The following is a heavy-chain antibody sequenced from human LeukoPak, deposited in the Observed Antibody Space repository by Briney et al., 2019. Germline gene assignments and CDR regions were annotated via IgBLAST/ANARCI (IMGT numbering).Heavy chain of an antibody. CDR1: GGSISSYY. Sequence: SETLSLTCTVSGGSISSYYWSWIRQPPGKGLEWIGYIYTSGSTNYNPSLKSRVTISVDTSKNQFSLKLSPVTAADTAVYYCARGITIFGVVTKAQYYFDYWGQGTLVTVSS. CDR3: ARGITIFGVVTKAQYYFDY. CDR2: IYTSGST. V-gene: IGHV4-4*09. J-gene: IGHJ4*02. D-gene: IGHD3-3*01.